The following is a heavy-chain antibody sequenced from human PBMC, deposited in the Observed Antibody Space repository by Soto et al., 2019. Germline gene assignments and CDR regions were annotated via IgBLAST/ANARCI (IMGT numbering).Heavy chain of an antibody. D-gene: IGHD3-16*01. V-gene: IGHV4-31*03. CDR2: IFYSRTT. CDR3: ARDSPGELAYSFAF. Sequence: SDTLSLTCTVSGGSINSGGYYRTWIRQHPGKGLEWIGYIFYSRTTSYNPSLKSRVTISGDTSKNQFSLTLRSVTAADSAVYYCARDSPGELAYSFAFWGPGTPVTVFS. J-gene: IGHJ4*01. CDR1: GGSINSGGYY.